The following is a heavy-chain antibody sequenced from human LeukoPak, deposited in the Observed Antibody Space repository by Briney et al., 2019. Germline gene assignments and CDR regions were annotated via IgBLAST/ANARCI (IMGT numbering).Heavy chain of an antibody. CDR2: IYSGGST. CDR1: GFTVSSNF. D-gene: IGHD3-16*01. J-gene: IGHJ4*02. V-gene: IGHV3-53*01. Sequence: AGGSLRLSSAASGFTVSSNFMSWVRQAPGKGLEWVSVIYSGGSTYYADSVKGRFTISRDNSKNTLYLQMSSLRTADTAVYYCARDVGDEGNYWGQGTLVTVSS. CDR3: ARDVGDEGNY.